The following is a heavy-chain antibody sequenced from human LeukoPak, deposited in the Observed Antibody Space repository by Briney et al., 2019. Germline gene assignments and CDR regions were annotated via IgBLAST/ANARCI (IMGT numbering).Heavy chain of an antibody. CDR1: GYTFTSYG. CDR3: ARGRVEMATISFEIWYEDY. CDR2: ISAYNGNT. J-gene: IGHJ4*02. Sequence: GASVKVSCKASGYTFTSYGISWVRQAPGQGLEWMGWISAYNGNTNYAQKLQGRVTMTTDTSTSTAYMELRSLRSDDTAVYYCARGRVEMATISFEIWYEDYWGQGTLVTVSS. V-gene: IGHV1-18*01. D-gene: IGHD5-24*01.